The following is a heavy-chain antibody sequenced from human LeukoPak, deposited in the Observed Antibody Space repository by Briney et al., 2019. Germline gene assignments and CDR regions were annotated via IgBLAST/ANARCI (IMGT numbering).Heavy chain of an antibody. D-gene: IGHD1-26*01. Sequence: SQTLSLTCASSGDSVSSNSAAWNWLRPSPSRGLEWLGRTYYRSQWYDDYAVSVKSRITINPDTSKNQFSLHLNSVTPEDTAVYYCARGWALNPWGQGTLVTVSS. J-gene: IGHJ5*02. CDR2: TYYRSQWYD. V-gene: IGHV6-1*01. CDR1: GDSVSSNSAA. CDR3: ARGWALNP.